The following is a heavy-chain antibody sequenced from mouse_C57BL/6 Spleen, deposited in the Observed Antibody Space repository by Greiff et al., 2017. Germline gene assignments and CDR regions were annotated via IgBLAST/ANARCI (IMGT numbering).Heavy chain of an antibody. J-gene: IGHJ3*01. CDR2: IDPSDSET. D-gene: IGHD1-1*01. V-gene: IGHV1-52*01. CDR1: GYTFTSYW. Sequence: QVQLQQPGAELVRPGSSVKLSCKASGYTFTSYWMHWVKPRPIQGLEWIGNIDPSDSETHYNQKFKDKATLTVDKSSSTAYMQLSSLTSEDSAVYYCARGYYGSSYVCAYWGQGTLVTVSA. CDR3: ARGYYGSSYVCAY.